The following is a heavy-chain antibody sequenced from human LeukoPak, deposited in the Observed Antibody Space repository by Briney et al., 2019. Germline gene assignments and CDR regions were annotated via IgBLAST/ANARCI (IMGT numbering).Heavy chain of an antibody. V-gene: IGHV3-53*01. Sequence: GGSLRLSCAASGFTFDDYTMSWVRQAPGKGLEWVSVIYKNAITYYADTVKGRFTISRDNSKNMLYLQMNSLGAEDTAVYYCARSLRVRGVPDYMDVWGKGTTVTISS. CDR2: IYKNAIT. D-gene: IGHD3-10*01. CDR3: ARSLRVRGVPDYMDV. CDR1: GFTFDDYT. J-gene: IGHJ6*03.